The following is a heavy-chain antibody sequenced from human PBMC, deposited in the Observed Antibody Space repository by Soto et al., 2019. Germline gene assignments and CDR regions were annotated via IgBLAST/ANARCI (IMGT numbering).Heavy chain of an antibody. Sequence: EVQLLESGGGLVQPGGSLRLSCAASELTFSSDAMTWVRQAPGNGLEWVSGISGSGDSTYYADSVTDRFTISRDNAKNRLYGPKNSLRAEDTAVYFCAGSSAWYAKMDYWGQGTLLTVSA. CDR1: ELTFSSDA. J-gene: IGHJ4*02. V-gene: IGHV3-23*01. CDR3: AGSSAWYAKMDY. D-gene: IGHD6-19*01. CDR2: ISGSGDST.